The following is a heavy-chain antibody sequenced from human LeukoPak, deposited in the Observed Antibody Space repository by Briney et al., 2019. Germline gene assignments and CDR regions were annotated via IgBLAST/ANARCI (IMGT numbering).Heavy chain of an antibody. CDR3: ASNRYSGSHFDY. CDR1: GFTFSGYS. CDR2: ISTSSTTI. D-gene: IGHD1-26*01. J-gene: IGHJ4*02. Sequence: GGSLRLSCVASGFTFSGYSMNWVRQAPGKGLEWLSYISTSSTTIYYADSVKGRFTISRDNAKNSLYLQMNSLRDEDTGVYYCASNRYSGSHFDYWGQGTLVTVPS. V-gene: IGHV3-48*02.